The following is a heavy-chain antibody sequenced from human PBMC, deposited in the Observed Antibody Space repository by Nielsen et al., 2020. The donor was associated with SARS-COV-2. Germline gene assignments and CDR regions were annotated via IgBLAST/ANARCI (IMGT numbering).Heavy chain of an antibody. CDR2: IIPIFGTA. CDR3: ARGVQLRAQFDY. D-gene: IGHD1-26*01. Sequence: SVKVSCKASGGTFSSYAISWVRQAPGQGLEWMGGIIPIFGTANYAQKFQGRVTITADKSTSTVYMELSSLRSEDTAVYYCARGVQLRAQFDYWGQGTLVTVSS. J-gene: IGHJ4*02. CDR1: GGTFSSYA. V-gene: IGHV1-69*06.